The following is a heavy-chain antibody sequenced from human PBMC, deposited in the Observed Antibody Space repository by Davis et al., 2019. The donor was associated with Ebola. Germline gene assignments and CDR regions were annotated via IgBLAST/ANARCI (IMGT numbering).Heavy chain of an antibody. CDR3: ARIPFWSGYYPPYGMDV. V-gene: IGHV2-70*11. Sequence: SGPTLVKPTQTLTLTCTFSGFSLSPSGMCVSWIRQPPGKALEWLARIDWDDDKYYSTSLKTRLTISKDTSKNQVVLTMTNMDPVDTATYYCARIPFWSGYYPPYGMDVWGQGTTVTVSS. D-gene: IGHD3-3*01. CDR2: IDWDDDK. J-gene: IGHJ6*02. CDR1: GFSLSPSGMC.